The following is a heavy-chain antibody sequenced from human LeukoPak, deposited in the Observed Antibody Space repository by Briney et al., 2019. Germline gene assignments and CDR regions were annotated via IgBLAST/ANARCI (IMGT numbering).Heavy chain of an antibody. CDR1: GGTFSSYA. V-gene: IGHV1-69*13. Sequence: GASVKVSCKASGGTFSSYAITWVRQAPGQGLEWMGGIIPIFGSANYAQKFQGRVTITADESTSTAYMDLSSLRSEDTAVYYCAREIGPRQLHLWGSAFDYWGQGTLVTVSS. CDR3: AREIGPRQLHLWGSAFDY. J-gene: IGHJ4*02. D-gene: IGHD5-18*01. CDR2: IIPIFGSA.